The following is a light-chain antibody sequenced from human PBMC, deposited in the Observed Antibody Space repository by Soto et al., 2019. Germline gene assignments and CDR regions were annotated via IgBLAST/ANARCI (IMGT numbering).Light chain of an antibody. V-gene: IGKV4-1*01. J-gene: IGKJ1*01. CDR3: QQYYSTPPT. Sequence: DIVMTQSPDSLAVSLGERATINCKSSQSVLYSSNNKNYLAWYQQKPGQPPKLLIYWASTRESGVPDRFSGSGSGTDFTLTISSLQAEDVAVYYCQQYYSTPPTFCQWTKVEIK. CDR1: QSVLYSSNNKNY. CDR2: WAS.